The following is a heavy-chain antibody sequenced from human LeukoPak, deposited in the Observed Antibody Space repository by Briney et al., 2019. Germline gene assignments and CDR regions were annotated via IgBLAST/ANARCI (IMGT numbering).Heavy chain of an antibody. CDR1: GYTLTELS. D-gene: IGHD6-13*01. V-gene: IGHV1-24*01. CDR2: FDPEDGET. Sequence: ASVKVSCKVSGYTLTELSMHWVRQAPGKGLEWMGGFDPEDGETIYAQKFQGRVTMTEDTSTDTAYMELSSLRSEDTAVYYCATQYSSSWPIDYWGQGTLVTVSS. CDR3: ATQYSSSWPIDY. J-gene: IGHJ4*02.